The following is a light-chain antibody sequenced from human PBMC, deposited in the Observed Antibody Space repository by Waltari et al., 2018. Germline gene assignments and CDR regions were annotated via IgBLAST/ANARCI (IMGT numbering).Light chain of an antibody. CDR2: EVS. Sequence: QSALTQPPSASGSPGQSVTISCTGTSSDVGGYNYFSWYQQHPGKAPKLMIYEVSKRPSGVPDRFSGSKSGNTASLTVSGLRAEDEADYYCSSYAGNNNVVFGGGTKLTVL. J-gene: IGLJ2*01. V-gene: IGLV2-8*01. CDR3: SSYAGNNNVV. CDR1: SSDVGGYNY.